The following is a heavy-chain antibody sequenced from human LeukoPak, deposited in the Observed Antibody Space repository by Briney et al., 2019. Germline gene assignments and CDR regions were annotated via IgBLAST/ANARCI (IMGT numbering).Heavy chain of an antibody. CDR1: GYTFTGYY. V-gene: IGHV1-2*02. CDR3: ASGTRAHYYMDV. D-gene: IGHD3-10*01. J-gene: IGHJ6*03. CDR2: INPNSGGT. Sequence: GASVKVSCKASGYTFTGYYMHWVRQAPGQGLEWMGWINPNSGGTNYAQKFQGRVTITADKSTSTAYMELSSLRSEDTAVYYCASGTRAHYYMDVWGKGTTVTISS.